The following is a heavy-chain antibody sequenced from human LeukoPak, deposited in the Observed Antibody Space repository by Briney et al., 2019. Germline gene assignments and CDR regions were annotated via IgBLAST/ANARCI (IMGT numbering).Heavy chain of an antibody. Sequence: GGALRPSCAASGFTFSSYAMSWVRQAPGKGLEWVSATSGSGGSTYYADSVKGRFTISRDNSKNTLYLQRNSLRAEDTAVYYFAKDPYDILTGFDYWGQGTLVTVSS. D-gene: IGHD3-9*01. CDR3: AKDPYDILTGFDY. CDR2: TSGSGGST. J-gene: IGHJ4*02. V-gene: IGHV3-23*01. CDR1: GFTFSSYA.